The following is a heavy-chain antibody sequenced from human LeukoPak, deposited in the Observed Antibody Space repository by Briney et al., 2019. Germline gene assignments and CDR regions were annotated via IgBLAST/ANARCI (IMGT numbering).Heavy chain of an antibody. CDR3: ARASGSYGSGSYYYYGMDV. V-gene: IGHV4-38-2*01. J-gene: IGHJ6*04. D-gene: IGHD3-10*01. Sequence: SETLSLTCAVSGYSISGGYYWGWIRQPPGKGLERIGSIFHSGSTYYNPSLKSRVNMSVDTSKNQISLKLSSVTAADTAVYYCARASGSYGSGSYYYYGMDVWGKGTTVTVSS. CDR1: GYSISGGYY. CDR2: IFHSGST.